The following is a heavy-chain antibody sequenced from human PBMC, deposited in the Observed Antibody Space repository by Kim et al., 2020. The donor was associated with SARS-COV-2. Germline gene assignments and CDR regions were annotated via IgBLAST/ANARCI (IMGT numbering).Heavy chain of an antibody. J-gene: IGHJ6*02. CDR2: ISSSNTI. Sequence: GGSLRLSCAASGFTFRSYEMNWVRQAPGKGLEWISYISSSNTIYYADSVKGRFTISRDNAKNSLYLQMNSLRAEDTAVYYCARAKFDWLLYSYGMDVWGQGTTVTVSS. D-gene: IGHD3-9*01. CDR3: ARAKFDWLLYSYGMDV. CDR1: GFTFRSYE. V-gene: IGHV3-48*03.